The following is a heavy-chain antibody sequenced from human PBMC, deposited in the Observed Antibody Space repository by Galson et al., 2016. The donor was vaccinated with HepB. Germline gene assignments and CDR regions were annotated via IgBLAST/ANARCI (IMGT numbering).Heavy chain of an antibody. J-gene: IGHJ4*02. Sequence: SVTVSCKASGGIFSNYAISWVRQAPGQGLEWMGGFIPMFGTTNSANYAQKFQARVTISADESTSTAYMELRSLRSEDTAVYYCARVNGWSNSGQDYYFDYWGQGTLVTVSS. CDR1: GGIFSNYA. V-gene: IGHV1-69*13. D-gene: IGHD6-19*01. CDR3: ARVNGWSNSGQDYYFDY. CDR2: FIPMFGTTNSA.